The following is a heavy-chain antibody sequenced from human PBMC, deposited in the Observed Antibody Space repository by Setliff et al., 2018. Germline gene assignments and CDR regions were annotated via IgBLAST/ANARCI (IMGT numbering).Heavy chain of an antibody. V-gene: IGHV4-61*09. Sequence: KTSETLSLTCTVSGDSISSRRNYWGWFRQPAGKELEWIGHIYTRGITNYNPSLKSRVTMSVDTTKNQFSLKLTSVTAADTAVYYCARVSGFLYVDVWGKGTTVTVSS. CDR1: GDSISSRRNY. D-gene: IGHD3-3*01. CDR3: ARVSGFLYVDV. CDR2: IYTRGIT. J-gene: IGHJ6*03.